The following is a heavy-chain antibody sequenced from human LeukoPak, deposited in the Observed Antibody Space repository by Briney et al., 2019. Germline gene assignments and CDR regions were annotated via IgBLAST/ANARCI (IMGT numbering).Heavy chain of an antibody. J-gene: IGHJ3*02. Sequence: GGSLRLSCAASGFTFGNYAMSWVRRAPGKGLDWVSAISGPAFTTYYADSVKGRFTVSRDNSKETLYLQMNSLTAEDTAVYYCAKAGVELATISPFDIWGQGTMVTVSS. CDR3: AKAGVELATISPFDI. CDR1: GFTFGNYA. V-gene: IGHV3-23*01. D-gene: IGHD5-24*01. CDR2: ISGPAFTT.